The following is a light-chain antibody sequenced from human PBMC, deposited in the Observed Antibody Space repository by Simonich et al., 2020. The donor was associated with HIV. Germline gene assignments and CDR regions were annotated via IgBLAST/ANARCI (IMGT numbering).Light chain of an antibody. J-gene: IGLJ3*02. CDR1: NIGTKS. Sequence: SYVLTQPPSVSVAPGKTARITFGGNNIGTKSVHWYQQKPGQAPVLVVYDDSDRPSGIPERFSGSNSGNTATLTISSVEDGDEADYYCQVWDSSSDHWVFGGGTKLTVL. CDR2: DDS. CDR3: QVWDSSSDHWV. V-gene: IGLV3-21*03.